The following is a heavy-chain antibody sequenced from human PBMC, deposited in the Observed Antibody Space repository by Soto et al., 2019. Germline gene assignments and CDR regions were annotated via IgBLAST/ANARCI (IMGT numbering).Heavy chain of an antibody. D-gene: IGHD5-18*01. J-gene: IGHJ4*02. CDR1: GFSLSTSGVG. CDR2: IYWNDDK. CDR3: AHRRVLGANVDTAMVKIPRPFDY. V-gene: IGHV2-5*01. Sequence: SGPTLVNPTQTLTLTCTFSGFSLSTSGVGVGWIRQPPGKALEWLALIYWNDDKRYSPSLKSRLTITKDTSKNQVVLTMTNMDPVDTATYYCAHRRVLGANVDTAMVKIPRPFDYWGQGTLVTVSS.